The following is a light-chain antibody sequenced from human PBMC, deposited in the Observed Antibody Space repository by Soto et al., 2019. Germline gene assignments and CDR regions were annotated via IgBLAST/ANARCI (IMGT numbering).Light chain of an antibody. V-gene: IGKV3-20*01. J-gene: IGKJ1*01. CDR3: QHYGSSTRT. Sequence: EIVLTQSPGTLSLSPGERATLSCRASQSVSATYLAWYQQRPGQAPRLLIYGASSRATGIPDRFSGSGSATHFTLAITRLEPEDFAVYYCQHYGSSTRTFGQGTRVDI. CDR2: GAS. CDR1: QSVSATY.